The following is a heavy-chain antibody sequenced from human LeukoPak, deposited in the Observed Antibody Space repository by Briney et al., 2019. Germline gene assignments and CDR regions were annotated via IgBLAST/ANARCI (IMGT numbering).Heavy chain of an antibody. CDR2: ISYDGSNK. D-gene: IGHD3-10*01. Sequence: PGGSLRLSCAASGFTFSSYGMHWVRQAPGKGLEWVAVISYDGSNKYYADSVKGRFTISRDNSKNTLYLQMNSLRAEDTAVYYRAKSLGLPSGTNHSGDYWGQGTPVTVSS. CDR1: GFTFSSYG. J-gene: IGHJ4*02. CDR3: AKSLGLPSGTNHSGDY. V-gene: IGHV3-30*18.